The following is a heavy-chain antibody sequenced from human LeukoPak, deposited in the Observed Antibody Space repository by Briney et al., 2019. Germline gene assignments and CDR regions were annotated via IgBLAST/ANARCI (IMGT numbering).Heavy chain of an antibody. J-gene: IGHJ4*02. CDR2: INHSGST. CDR3: ARLTIRGKGDY. Sequence: PSETLSLTCSVSNDSISNYYWTWIRQPPGKGLEWIGEINHSGSTNYNPSLKSRVTISVDTSKNQFSLKLSSVTAADTAVYYCARLTIRGKGDYWGQGTLVTVSS. V-gene: IGHV4-34*01. CDR1: NDSISNYY. D-gene: IGHD3-10*01.